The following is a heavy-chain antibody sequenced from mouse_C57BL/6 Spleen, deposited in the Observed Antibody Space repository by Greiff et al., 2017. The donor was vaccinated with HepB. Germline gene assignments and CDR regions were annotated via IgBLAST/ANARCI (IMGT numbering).Heavy chain of an antibody. CDR3: AGTVATFDY. J-gene: IGHJ2*01. Sequence: VQRVESGAELAKPGASVKLSCKASGYTFTSYWMHWVKQRPGQGLEWIGYINPSSGYTKYNQKFKDKATLTADKSSSTAYMQLSSLTYEDSAVYYCAGTVATFDYWGQGTTLTVSS. CDR1: GYTFTSYW. CDR2: INPSSGYT. D-gene: IGHD1-1*02. V-gene: IGHV1-7*01.